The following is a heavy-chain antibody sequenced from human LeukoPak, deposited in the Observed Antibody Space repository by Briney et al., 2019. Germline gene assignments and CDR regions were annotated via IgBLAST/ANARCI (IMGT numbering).Heavy chain of an antibody. D-gene: IGHD3-22*01. Sequence: HPGVSLRLSSAASGFTFSNYWMHWVRQAPGQGRVWVSRINSDGISTSYADPVKGRFTISRDNAKNTLNLQMNSLRAEDTAVYYCARDLGQYYDTSDNWFDPWGQGTLVTVSS. CDR2: INSDGIST. CDR3: ARDLGQYYDTSDNWFDP. CDR1: GFTFSNYW. J-gene: IGHJ5*02. V-gene: IGHV3-74*01.